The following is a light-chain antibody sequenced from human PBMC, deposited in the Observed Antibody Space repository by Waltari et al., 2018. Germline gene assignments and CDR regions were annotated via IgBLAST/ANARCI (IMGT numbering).Light chain of an antibody. CDR1: QNVGTS. V-gene: IGKV3-15*01. CDR2: GAY. Sequence: EMLVTQSPATLSVFPGERVTLSCRASQNVGTSLAWYQQKPGQTPRLLIFGAYSRASGVPARFSGSGSGTDFTLAISSLQSEDFAVYYCQQYEDWPRHSFGGGTKVQIE. CDR3: QQYEDWPRHS. J-gene: IGKJ4*01.